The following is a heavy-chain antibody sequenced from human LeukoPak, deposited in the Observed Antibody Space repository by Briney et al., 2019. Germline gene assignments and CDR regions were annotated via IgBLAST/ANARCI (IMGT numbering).Heavy chain of an antibody. V-gene: IGHV3-23*01. J-gene: IGHJ4*02. CDR3: AKRSTPGGYYFDY. CDR2: ISGSGGST. Sequence: PGGSLRLSCAAPGFTFSSYAMSGVRQAPGKGLAWVSAISGSGGSTYYAYSVKGRFTISRDNSKNTLYLQIKSLISEATAVYYCAKRSTPGGYYFDYWGQGTLVTVSS. CDR1: GFTFSSYA. D-gene: IGHD3-10*01.